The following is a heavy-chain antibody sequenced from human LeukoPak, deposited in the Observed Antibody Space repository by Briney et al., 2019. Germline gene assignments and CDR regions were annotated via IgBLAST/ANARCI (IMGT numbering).Heavy chain of an antibody. Sequence: GGSLRLSCAASGFTFGSNWMHWVRQAPGKGLVWVSRINEDGSTTNYADSVKGRSTIFRDNAKNTLYLQMNSLRAEDTAVYYCVRDLGGRSGHWGQGTLVTVSS. CDR2: INEDGSTT. CDR1: GFTFGSNW. CDR3: VRDLGGRSGH. V-gene: IGHV3-74*01. J-gene: IGHJ4*02. D-gene: IGHD1-26*01.